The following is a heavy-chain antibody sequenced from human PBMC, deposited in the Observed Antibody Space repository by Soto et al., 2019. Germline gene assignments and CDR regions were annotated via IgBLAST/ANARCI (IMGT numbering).Heavy chain of an antibody. CDR2: MKEDGSEK. V-gene: IGHV3-7*01. CDR3: ARGFYTDY. J-gene: IGHJ4*02. Sequence: GGSLRLSCEASGFNFSRSWMSWVRQAPGKGLEWVANMKEDGSEKYYADSVRGRFTISRDNAKNSVHLQMNSLRVEDTAVYYCARGFYTDYWGEGALVTVSS. CDR1: GFNFSRSW. D-gene: IGHD2-2*02.